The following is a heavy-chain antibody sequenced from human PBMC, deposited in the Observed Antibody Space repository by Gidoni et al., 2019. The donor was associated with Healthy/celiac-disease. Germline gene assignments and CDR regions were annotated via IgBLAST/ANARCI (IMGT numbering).Heavy chain of an antibody. CDR3: ARDPGIAAAGTDY. V-gene: IGHV3-53*01. CDR2: IYSGGST. J-gene: IGHJ4*02. D-gene: IGHD6-13*01. Sequence: LEWVSVIYSGGSTYYADSVKGRFTISRDNSKNTLYLQMNSLRAEDTAVYYCARDPGIAAAGTDYWGQGTLVTVSS.